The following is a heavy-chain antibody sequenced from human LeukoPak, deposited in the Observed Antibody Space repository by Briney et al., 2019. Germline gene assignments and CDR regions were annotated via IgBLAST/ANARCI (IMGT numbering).Heavy chain of an antibody. CDR3: ARGGYSRY. D-gene: IGHD2-2*02. CDR1: GGSISSGSYY. V-gene: IGHV4-61*02. J-gene: IGHJ4*02. CDR2: IYTSGST. Sequence: SETLSLTCTVSGGSISSGSYYWSWIRQPAGKGLEWIGRIYTSGSTNYNPSLKSRVTISVDTSKNQFSLKLSSVTAADTAAYYCARGGYSRYWGQGTLVTASS.